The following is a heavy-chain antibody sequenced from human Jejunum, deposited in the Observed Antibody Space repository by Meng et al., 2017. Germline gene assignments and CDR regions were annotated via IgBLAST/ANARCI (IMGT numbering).Heavy chain of an antibody. CDR1: GGTFSRYG. D-gene: IGHD3-9*01. Sequence: QVQCEQSETEVKKPGASVKISCKASGGTFSRYGITWVRQAPGQGLEWMGGIIPIYGTANYAQKFQGRVTVTADKATNTAYMELSSLRSEDTAIYYCARDEPDILTGYEAYWGQGTLVTVSS. V-gene: IGHV1-69*06. J-gene: IGHJ4*02. CDR3: ARDEPDILTGYEAY. CDR2: IIPIYGTA.